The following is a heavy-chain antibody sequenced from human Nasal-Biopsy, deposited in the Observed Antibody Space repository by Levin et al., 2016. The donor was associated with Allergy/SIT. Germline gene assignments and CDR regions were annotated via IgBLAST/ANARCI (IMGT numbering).Heavy chain of an antibody. CDR3: GKDHRNAAGNHYGVDV. V-gene: IGHV3-30*18. CDR2: ISYEGSNK. J-gene: IGHJ6*02. CDR1: GFTFSSYG. D-gene: IGHD6-13*01. Sequence: GGSLRLSCAASGFTFSSYGMHWVRQAPGKGLEWVAVISYEGSNKYYVDSVKGRFTISRDNSKNTLSLQMNSLRADDTAVYYCGKDHRNAAGNHYGVDVWGQGTTVTVSS.